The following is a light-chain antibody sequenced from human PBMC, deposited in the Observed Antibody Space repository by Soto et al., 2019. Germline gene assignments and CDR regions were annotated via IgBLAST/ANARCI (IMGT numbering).Light chain of an antibody. CDR1: QSISSN. CDR3: KQYNNWPIT. Sequence: EIVLTQSPGTLSLSPGKRATLSCRASQSISSNLAWYQQKPGQAPRLLIYGAYTRATGIQARFSGSGSGTEFTLTIRSLQSEDFAVYYCKQYNNWPITFGQGTRLEIK. CDR2: GAY. J-gene: IGKJ5*01. V-gene: IGKV3-15*01.